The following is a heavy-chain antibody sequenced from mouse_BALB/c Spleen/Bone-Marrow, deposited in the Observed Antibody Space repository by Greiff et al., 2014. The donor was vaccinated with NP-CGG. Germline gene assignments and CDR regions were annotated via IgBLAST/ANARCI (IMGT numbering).Heavy chain of an antibody. CDR3: ARRIYYGYYFDY. J-gene: IGHJ2*01. D-gene: IGHD1-1*01. CDR1: GFTFSNYW. V-gene: IGHV6-6*02. Sequence: EVQGVESGGGLVQPGGSMKLSCVASGFTFSNYWMNWVRQSPEKGLEWVAEIRLKSNNYATDYAESVKGRFSISRDDSKSSVYLQMNNVRAEDTGIYYCARRIYYGYYFDYWGQGTTLTGSS. CDR2: IRLKSNNYAT.